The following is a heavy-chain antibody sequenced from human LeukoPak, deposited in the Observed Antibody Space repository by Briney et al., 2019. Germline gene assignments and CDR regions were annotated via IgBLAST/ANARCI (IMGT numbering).Heavy chain of an antibody. CDR3: ARAHSSMTVVVIPFFDY. D-gene: IGHD3-22*01. V-gene: IGHV4-31*03. Sequence: SETLSLTCTASGGSISSGGYYWSWIRQHPGKGLEWIGYIYYSGSTYYNPSLKSRVTISVDTSKNQFSLKLSSVTAADTAVYYCARAHSSMTVVVIPFFDYWGQGTLVTVSS. J-gene: IGHJ4*02. CDR1: GGSISSGGYY. CDR2: IYYSGST.